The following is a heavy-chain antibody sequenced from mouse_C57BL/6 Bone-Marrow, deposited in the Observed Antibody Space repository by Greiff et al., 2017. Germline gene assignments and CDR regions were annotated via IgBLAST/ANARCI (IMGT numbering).Heavy chain of an antibody. J-gene: IGHJ1*03. CDR1: GYSITSGYD. V-gene: IGHV3-1*01. Sequence: EVQLQESGPGMVKPSQSLSLTCTVTGYSITSGYDWHWIRHSPGNKLEWMGYISYSGSTNYNPSLKSRISITHDTSKNHFFLKLNSVTTEDTATYYCARGPGWYFDVWGTGTTVTVSS. CDR3: ARGPGWYFDV. CDR2: ISYSGST. D-gene: IGHD4-1*01.